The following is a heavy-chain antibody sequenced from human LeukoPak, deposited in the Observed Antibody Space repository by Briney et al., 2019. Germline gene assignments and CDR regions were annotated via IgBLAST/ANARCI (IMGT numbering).Heavy chain of an antibody. CDR3: AKDKERDGYYMGLDV. V-gene: IGHV3-9*01. CDR2: ISWNSGSV. Sequence: GGSLRLSCAPSGFTFDDYAMHWVRQAPGEGLEWGSGISWNSGSVGYADSVKGRFTISRDNAKNSLYLQMNSLRAEDTALYYCAKDKERDGYYMGLDVWGKGTTVTVSS. J-gene: IGHJ6*04. D-gene: IGHD5-24*01. CDR1: GFTFDDYA.